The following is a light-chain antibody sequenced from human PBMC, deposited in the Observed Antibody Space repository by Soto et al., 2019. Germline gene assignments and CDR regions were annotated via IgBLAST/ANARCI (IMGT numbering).Light chain of an antibody. CDR1: SGHSSYA. V-gene: IGLV4-69*01. CDR3: QTWVTGIYV. Sequence: QLVLTQSPSASASLGASVKLTCTLSSGHSSYAIAWHQQQPEKGPRYLMKLNSDGSHSEGDGIPDRFSGSSSGAERYLTISSLQSEDEADYYCQTWVTGIYVFGTGTKLTVL. CDR2: LNSDGSH. J-gene: IGLJ1*01.